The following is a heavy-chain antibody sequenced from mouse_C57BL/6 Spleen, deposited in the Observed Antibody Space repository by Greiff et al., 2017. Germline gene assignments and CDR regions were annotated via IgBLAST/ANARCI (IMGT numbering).Heavy chain of an antibody. V-gene: IGHV5-17*01. Sequence: EVQRVESGGGLVKPGGSLKLSCAASGFTFSDYGMYWVRQAPEKGLEWVAYISSGSSTIYYADTVKGRFTISRDNAKNTLFLQMPTMRSEDTSMYYCTRSSWDLGASYFDYWGQGTTLTVSS. CDR3: TRSSWDLGASYFDY. CDR1: GFTFSDYG. CDR2: ISSGSSTI. D-gene: IGHD4-1*01. J-gene: IGHJ2*01.